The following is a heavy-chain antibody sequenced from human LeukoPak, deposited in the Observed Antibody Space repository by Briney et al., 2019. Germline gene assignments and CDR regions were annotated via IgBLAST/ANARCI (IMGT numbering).Heavy chain of an antibody. CDR2: IYNSGST. CDR1: GYSISSGYY. CDR3: ARVFQTFDY. V-gene: IGHV4-38-2*02. Sequence: PSETLSLTCTVSGYSISSGYYWGWIRQSPGKGLEWIGSIYNSGSTYYNPSLKSRITISVDTSKNQFSLRLSSVTAADTAVYYCARVFQTFDYWGQGTLVTVSS. J-gene: IGHJ4*02.